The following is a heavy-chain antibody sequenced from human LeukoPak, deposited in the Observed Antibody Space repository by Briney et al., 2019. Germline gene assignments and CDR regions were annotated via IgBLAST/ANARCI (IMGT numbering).Heavy chain of an antibody. CDR1: GFTFSSYA. CDR3: AKGANYYGSGSYLDY. D-gene: IGHD3-10*01. J-gene: IGHJ4*02. Sequence: GGSLRLSCAASGFTFSSYAMKWVRQAPGEGLEWVSVISGTGDGTYYADSVKGRFTISRDNSKNTLYLQMNSLRAEDTAVYYCAKGANYYGSGSYLDYWGQGTLVTVSS. CDR2: ISGTGDGT. V-gene: IGHV3-23*01.